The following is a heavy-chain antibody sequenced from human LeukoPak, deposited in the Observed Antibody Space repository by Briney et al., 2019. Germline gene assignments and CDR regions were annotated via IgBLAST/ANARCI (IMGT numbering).Heavy chain of an antibody. CDR2: INPNSGGT. V-gene: IGHV1-2*02. D-gene: IGHD5-12*01. CDR1: VYIFTDYY. Sequence: GASVKVSCKASVYIFTDYYMYWVRQAPGQGPEWMGWINPNSGGTSYAQKFQGRVTMTRDTSTSTAYMELSSLKSDDTAVYYCAKAGSNGYGWGPLNWVDPWGQGTLVTVSS. CDR3: AKAGSNGYGWGPLNWVDP. J-gene: IGHJ5*02.